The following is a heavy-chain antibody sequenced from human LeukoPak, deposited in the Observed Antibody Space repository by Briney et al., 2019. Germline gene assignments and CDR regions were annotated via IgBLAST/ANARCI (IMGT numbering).Heavy chain of an antibody. D-gene: IGHD3-22*01. Sequence: ASVKVPCKASGYTFTGYYMHWVRQAPGQGLEWMGWISAYNGNTNYAQKLQGRVTMTTDTSTSTAYMELRSLRSDDTAVYYCARDIYLSYYYDSSGYREGWFDPWGQGTLVTVSS. V-gene: IGHV1-18*04. CDR1: GYTFTGYY. CDR2: ISAYNGNT. J-gene: IGHJ5*02. CDR3: ARDIYLSYYYDSSGYREGWFDP.